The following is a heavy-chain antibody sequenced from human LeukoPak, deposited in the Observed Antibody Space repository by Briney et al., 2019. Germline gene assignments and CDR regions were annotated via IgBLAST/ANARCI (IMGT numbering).Heavy chain of an antibody. J-gene: IGHJ5*02. V-gene: IGHV4-4*02. CDR1: GGSISSSNW. CDR2: IYHSGST. Sequence: PSGTLSLTCAVSGGSISSSNWWSWVRQPPGQGLEWIGEIYHSGSTNYNPSLKSRVTISVDKSKNQFSLKLSSVTAADTAVYYCARAEWELLSLGWFDPWGQGTLVTVSS. D-gene: IGHD1-26*01. CDR3: ARAEWELLSLGWFDP.